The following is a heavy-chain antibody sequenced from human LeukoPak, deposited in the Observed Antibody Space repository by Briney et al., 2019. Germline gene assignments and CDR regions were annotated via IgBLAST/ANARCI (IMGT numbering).Heavy chain of an antibody. V-gene: IGHV1-2*02. CDR1: GYTFTDYY. D-gene: IGHD6-19*01. CDR3: ARRTMAVSGFDY. J-gene: IGHJ4*02. Sequence: ASVKVSCKASGYTFTDYYIYWVRQAPGQGLEWMGWINPNRGDTNYAQKFQGRVTMIRDTSISTAYMELSRLRSDDTAVYYCARRTMAVSGFDYWGQGTLVTVSS. CDR2: INPNRGDT.